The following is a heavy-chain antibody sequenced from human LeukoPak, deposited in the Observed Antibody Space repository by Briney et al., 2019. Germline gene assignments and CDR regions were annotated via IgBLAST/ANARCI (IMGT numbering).Heavy chain of an antibody. CDR1: GFPFWRYA. D-gene: IGHD2-15*01. CDR2: ISGYSRST. CDR3: AKGSGGSSYSGLDS. J-gene: IGHJ4*02. V-gene: IGHV3-23*01. Sequence: GGSVTLSCTAWGFPFWRYAMIWVPGAPGEGVEGVSVISGYSRSTYYDGSVKGRFTNSRENFKNTLDLRMNSPRTEDAAVYYCAKGSGGSSYSGLDSWGQGTLVTVSA.